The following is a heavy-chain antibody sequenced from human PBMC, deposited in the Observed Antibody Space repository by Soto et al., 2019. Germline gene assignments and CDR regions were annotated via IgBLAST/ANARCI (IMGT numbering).Heavy chain of an antibody. V-gene: IGHV3-11*04. CDR3: VRVLDTYYFDL. CDR2: ISSSGSTI. CDR1: GFTFSDYY. Sequence: GGSLRLSCAASGFTFSDYYMSWIRQAPGKGLEWVSYISSSGSTIYYADSVKGRFTISRDNSKNTLYLQMNSLRAEDTAVYYCVRVLDTYYFDLWGQGTLVTVSS. D-gene: IGHD3-10*01. J-gene: IGHJ4*02.